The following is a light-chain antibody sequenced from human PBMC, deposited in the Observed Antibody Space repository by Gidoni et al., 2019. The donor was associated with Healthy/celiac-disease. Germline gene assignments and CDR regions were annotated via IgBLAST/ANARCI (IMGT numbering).Light chain of an antibody. CDR2: SNN. V-gene: IGLV1-44*01. J-gene: IGLJ3*02. Sequence: HSVLTQPPSPSGTPGQRVTISCSGSSSNIGSNTVNWYQQLPGTAPKLLIYSNNQRPSGVPDRFSGSKSGTSASLAISGLQSEDEADYYCAAWDDSLNGWVFGGGTKLTVL. CDR3: AAWDDSLNGWV. CDR1: SSNIGSNT.